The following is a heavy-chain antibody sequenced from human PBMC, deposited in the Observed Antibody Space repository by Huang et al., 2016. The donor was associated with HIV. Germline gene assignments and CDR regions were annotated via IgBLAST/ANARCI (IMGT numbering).Heavy chain of an antibody. CDR1: GFPFRGYG. V-gene: IGHV3-30*02. CDR3: VKERGSSRARSSFDF. Sequence: QVRLVESGGGVVQPGASLTLSCSAYGFPFRGYGMDWVRQAPGKGLEWVSFIRYDGNNDYLIGSVKGRFTISRDKSNNTLYLRMNSLRPEDTAVYYCVKERGSSRARSSFDFWGQGTSVIVSS. D-gene: IGHD6-13*01. CDR2: IRYDGNND. J-gene: IGHJ3*01.